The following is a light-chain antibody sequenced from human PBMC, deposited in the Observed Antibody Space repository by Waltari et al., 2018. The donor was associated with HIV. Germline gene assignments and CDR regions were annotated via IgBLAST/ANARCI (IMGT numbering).Light chain of an antibody. CDR1: SSDVGGSTY. CDR2: DVS. CDR3: CSYAGSYNWV. V-gene: IGLV2-11*01. J-gene: IGLJ3*02. Sequence: SALPQPRSVSGSPGPSVTTSCTGTSSDVGGSTYVSWYQQHPGKAPKPMVYDVSKRPSGVPDRFSGSNSGNTASLTISGLQAEDEADYYCCSYAGSYNWVFGGGTKLTVL.